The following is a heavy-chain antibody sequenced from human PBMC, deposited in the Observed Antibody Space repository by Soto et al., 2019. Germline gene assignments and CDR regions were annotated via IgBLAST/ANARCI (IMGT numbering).Heavy chain of an antibody. D-gene: IGHD2-2*01. V-gene: IGHV3-48*03. J-gene: IGHJ6*02. Sequence: PGGSLRLSCAASGFTFSNFEMHWVRQAPGKGLEWISYINTAGTTKYYAASVKGRFTISRDNARNSLFLQMNSLRAEDTAVYYCARAECSTPNCLTAYYSYGLDVWGQGTTVT. CDR3: ARAECSTPNCLTAYYSYGLDV. CDR1: GFTFSNFE. CDR2: INTAGTTK.